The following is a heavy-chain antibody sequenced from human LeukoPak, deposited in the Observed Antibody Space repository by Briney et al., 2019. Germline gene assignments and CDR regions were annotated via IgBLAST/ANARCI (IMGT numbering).Heavy chain of an antibody. CDR3: ARAGDCTNGVCYTGEGNYYYYMDV. CDR2: ISYDGSNK. CDR1: VFTFSSYA. Sequence: GGSLRLSCAASVFTFSSYAMHWVRQAPGKGLEWVAVISYDGSNKYYADSVKGRFTISRDNSKNTLYMQMNSLRAEETAVYYCARAGDCTNGVCYTGEGNYYYYMDVWGKGTTVTVSS. D-gene: IGHD2-8*01. V-gene: IGHV3-30*04. J-gene: IGHJ6*03.